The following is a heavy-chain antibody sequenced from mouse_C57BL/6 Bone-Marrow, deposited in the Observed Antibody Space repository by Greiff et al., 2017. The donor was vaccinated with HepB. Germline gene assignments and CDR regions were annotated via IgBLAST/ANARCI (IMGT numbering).Heavy chain of an antibody. D-gene: IGHD3-2*01. V-gene: IGHV7-3*01. CDR2: IRNKANGYTT. CDR3: ARYDSNYFGY. J-gene: IGHJ2*01. CDR1: GFTFTDYY. Sequence: DVKLVESGGGLVQPGGSLSLSCAASGFTFTDYYMSWVRQPPGKALEWLGFIRNKANGYTTEYSASVKGRFTISRDNSQSILCLQMNALRAEDSATYYCARYDSNYFGYWGQGTTLTVSS.